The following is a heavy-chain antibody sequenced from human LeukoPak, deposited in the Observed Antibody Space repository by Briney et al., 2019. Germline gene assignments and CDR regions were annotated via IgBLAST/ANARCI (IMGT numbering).Heavy chain of an antibody. J-gene: IGHJ6*02. CDR3: ARGHNYDFWSGYYNYYYGMDV. CDR2: MNPNSGNT. V-gene: IGHV1-8*01. Sequence: ASVKVSCKASGYTFTSYDIKWVRQATGQGLEWMGWMNPNSGNTGYAQKFQGRVTMTRNTSISTAYMELSSLRSEDTAVYYCARGHNYDFWSGYYNYYYGMDVWGQGTTVTVSS. D-gene: IGHD3-3*01. CDR1: GYTFTSYD.